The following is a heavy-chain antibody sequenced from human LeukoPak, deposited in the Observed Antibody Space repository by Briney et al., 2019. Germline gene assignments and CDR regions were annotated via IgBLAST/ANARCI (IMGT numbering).Heavy chain of an antibody. Sequence: TSQTLSLTCAISGDSVSSNSAAWNWIRQSPSRGLEWLGRTYYRSKWYNDYAVSVKSRITINPDTSKNQFSLQLNSVTPEDTAVYYCARESLFSLRYSSSWYSHYFDYWGQGTLVTVSS. V-gene: IGHV6-1*01. CDR3: ARESLFSLRYSSSWYSHYFDY. CDR1: GDSVSSNSAA. J-gene: IGHJ4*02. D-gene: IGHD6-13*01. CDR2: TYYRSKWYN.